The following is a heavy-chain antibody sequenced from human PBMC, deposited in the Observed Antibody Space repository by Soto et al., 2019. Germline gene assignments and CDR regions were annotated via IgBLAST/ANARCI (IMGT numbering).Heavy chain of an antibody. V-gene: IGHV3-48*03. CDR2: IHPGGQPI. CDR1: GFTFSSSE. J-gene: IGHJ4*02. D-gene: IGHD6-13*01. Sequence: GGSLRLSCAVSGFTFSSSEMYWVRQAPVQGLEWISYIHPGGQPIFYADSVKGRFTISRDNANNSVFLQMNSLRAEDTAVYYCAREADSSSWYCAESGALDYWGQGTLVTVSS. CDR3: AREADSSSWYCAESGALDY.